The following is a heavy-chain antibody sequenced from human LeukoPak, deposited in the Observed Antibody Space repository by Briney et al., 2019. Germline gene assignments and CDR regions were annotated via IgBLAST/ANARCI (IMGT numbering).Heavy chain of an antibody. Sequence: SETLSLTCTVSGGSISSGDYYWSWIRQPPGKGLEWIGYIYYSGSTYYNPSLKSRVTISVDTSKNQFSLKLSSVTVADTAVYYCASAYGDYINWFDPWGQGTLVTVSS. J-gene: IGHJ5*02. V-gene: IGHV4-30-4*01. CDR2: IYYSGST. D-gene: IGHD4-17*01. CDR1: GGSISSGDYY. CDR3: ASAYGDYINWFDP.